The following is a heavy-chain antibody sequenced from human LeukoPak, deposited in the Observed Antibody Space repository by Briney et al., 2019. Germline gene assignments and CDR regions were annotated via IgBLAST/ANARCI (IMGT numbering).Heavy chain of an antibody. CDR3: ARGELRYYDSSGYSPLDY. V-gene: IGHV5-51*01. D-gene: IGHD3-22*01. J-gene: IGHJ4*02. Sequence: GESLKISCKGSGYSFTSYWIGWVRQMPGKGLEWMGIIYPGDSDTRYSPSLQGQVTISADKSISTAYLQWSSLKVSDTAMYYCARGELRYYDSSGYSPLDYWGQGTLVTVSS. CDR1: GYSFTSYW. CDR2: IYPGDSDT.